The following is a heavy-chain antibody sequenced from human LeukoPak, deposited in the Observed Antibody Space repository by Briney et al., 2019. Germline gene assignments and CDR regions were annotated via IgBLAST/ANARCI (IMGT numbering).Heavy chain of an antibody. Sequence: KPSETLSLTCTVSGGSISNYFWSWIRQPPGKGLEWIGYIYYSGGTNYNPSLKSRVTISVDTSKNQFSLKLSSVTAADTAVYYCARDRRWELLHAFDIWGQGTMVTVSS. V-gene: IGHV4-59*01. CDR1: GGSISNYF. D-gene: IGHD1-26*01. J-gene: IGHJ3*02. CDR3: ARDRRWELLHAFDI. CDR2: IYYSGGT.